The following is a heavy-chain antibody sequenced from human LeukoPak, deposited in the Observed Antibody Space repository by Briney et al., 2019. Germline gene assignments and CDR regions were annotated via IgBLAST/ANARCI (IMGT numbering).Heavy chain of an antibody. CDR3: ARHDVGLRPSNFDY. J-gene: IGHJ4*02. Sequence: SETLSLTCTVSGGSINSYYWSWIRQPPGKGLEWIGYIYYSGSTNYNPSLKSRVTISVDTSKNQFSLKLSSVTAADTAVYYCARHDVGLRPSNFDYWGQGTLVTVSS. V-gene: IGHV4-59*08. CDR2: IYYSGST. D-gene: IGHD4-17*01. CDR1: GGSINSYY.